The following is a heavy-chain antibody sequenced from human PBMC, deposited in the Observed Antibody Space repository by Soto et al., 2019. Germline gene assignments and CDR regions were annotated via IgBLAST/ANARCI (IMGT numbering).Heavy chain of an antibody. CDR3: TTGEAFDI. J-gene: IGHJ3*02. Sequence: GASVKLSCKASGYTVTSYYMHWVRQAPGQGLEWMGIINPSGGSANYAQKFQGRVTMTRDTSTSTVYMEVGSLRSDDTAMYYCTTGEAFDIWGQGTMVTVSS. V-gene: IGHV1-46*03. CDR2: INPSGGSA. CDR1: GYTVTSYY.